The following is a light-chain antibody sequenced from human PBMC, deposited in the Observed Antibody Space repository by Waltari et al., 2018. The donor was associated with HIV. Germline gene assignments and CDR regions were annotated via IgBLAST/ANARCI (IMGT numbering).Light chain of an antibody. CDR1: QSISNW. Sequence: DIQMTQSPSTLSASVGDRVTITCRASQSISNWLAWYQQKPGKAPKLLIYKASSLESGVPSRFSGSGSGTGFTLTISSLQPDDFATYYCQQYNSYSRTFGQGTKVEIK. J-gene: IGKJ1*01. V-gene: IGKV1-5*03. CDR2: KAS. CDR3: QQYNSYSRT.